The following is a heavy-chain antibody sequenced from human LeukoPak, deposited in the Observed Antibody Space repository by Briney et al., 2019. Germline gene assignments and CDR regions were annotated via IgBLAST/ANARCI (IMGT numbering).Heavy chain of an antibody. Sequence: GGSLRLSCAASGFTVSSNYMSWVCQAPGKGLEWVSVIYSGGSTYYADSVKGRFTISRDNSKNTLYLQMNSLRAEDTAVYYCARERAELLWFGEYYYYGMDVWGQGTTVTVSS. CDR2: IYSGGST. D-gene: IGHD3-10*01. CDR1: GFTVSSNY. V-gene: IGHV3-53*01. J-gene: IGHJ6*02. CDR3: ARERAELLWFGEYYYYGMDV.